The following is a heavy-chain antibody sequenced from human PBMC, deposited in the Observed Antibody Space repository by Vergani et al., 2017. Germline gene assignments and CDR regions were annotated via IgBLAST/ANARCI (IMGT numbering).Heavy chain of an antibody. Sequence: QVQLQESGPGLVKPSETLSLTCTVSGGSISSYYWSWIRQPPGKGLEWIGYIYYSGSTNYNPSLESRVTISVDTSKNQFSLKLSSVPAADTAVYYCARDGYSYGFDYWGQGTLVTVSS. CDR3: ARDGYSYGFDY. CDR2: IYYSGST. D-gene: IGHD5-18*01. CDR1: GGSISSYY. J-gene: IGHJ4*02. V-gene: IGHV4-59*01.